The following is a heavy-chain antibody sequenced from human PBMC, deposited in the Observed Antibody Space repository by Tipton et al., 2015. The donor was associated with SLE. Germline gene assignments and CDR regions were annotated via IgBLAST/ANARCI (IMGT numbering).Heavy chain of an antibody. CDR2: IYYSGST. D-gene: IGHD6-13*01. CDR3: ARPHIMEAAGDQAPTAFDI. V-gene: IGHV4-59*07. J-gene: IGHJ3*02. Sequence: TLSLTCTVSGGSISSYYWSWIRQPPGKGLEWIGYIYYSGSTNYNPSLKSRGTISVDTSKNQFSLKLSSVTAADTAVYYCARPHIMEAAGDQAPTAFDIWGQGTIVTVSS. CDR1: GGSISSYY.